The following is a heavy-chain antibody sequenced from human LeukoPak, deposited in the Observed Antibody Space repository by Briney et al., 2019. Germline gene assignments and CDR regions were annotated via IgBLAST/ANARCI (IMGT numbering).Heavy chain of an antibody. J-gene: IGHJ6*03. CDR1: GGSFSGYY. CDR2: INHSGST. Sequence: TSETLSLTCAVYGGSFSGYYWSWIRQPPGKGLEGMGEINHSGSTNYNPSLKGRVTISVDTSKNQFSLKLSSVTAADTAVYYCARDTWIQPFYYYYYMDVWGKGTTVTVSS. CDR3: ARDTWIQPFYYYYYMDV. D-gene: IGHD5-18*01. V-gene: IGHV4-34*01.